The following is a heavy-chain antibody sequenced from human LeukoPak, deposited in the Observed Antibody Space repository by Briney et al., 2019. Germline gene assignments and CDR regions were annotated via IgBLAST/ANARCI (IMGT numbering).Heavy chain of an antibody. D-gene: IGHD3-10*01. CDR3: ARRLGRKFGERFYYYHYMDV. J-gene: IGHJ6*03. V-gene: IGHV4-34*01. CDR1: GGSFSGYY. Sequence: SEALSLTCAVYGGSFSGYYWSWIRQPPGKGLEWIGEMNHSGSTNYNPSLKSRVTISVDTSKNQFSLKLSSVTAADTAVYYCARRLGRKFGERFYYYHYMDVWGKGTTVTISS. CDR2: MNHSGST.